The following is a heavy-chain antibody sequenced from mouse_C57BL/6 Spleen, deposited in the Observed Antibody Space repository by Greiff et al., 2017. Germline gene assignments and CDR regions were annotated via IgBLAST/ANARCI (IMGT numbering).Heavy chain of an antibody. CDR1: GYAFSSYW. V-gene: IGHV1-80*01. CDR3: ARKGAYGSSYFDD. D-gene: IGHD1-1*01. CDR2: IYPGDGDT. J-gene: IGHJ2*01. Sequence: QVQLQQSGAELVKPGASVKISCKASGYAFSSYWMNWVKQRPGKGLEWIGQIYPGDGDTNYNRKFKGKATLTADKSSSTAYMQLSSLTSEDSAVYFCARKGAYGSSYFDDWGQGTTLTVSS.